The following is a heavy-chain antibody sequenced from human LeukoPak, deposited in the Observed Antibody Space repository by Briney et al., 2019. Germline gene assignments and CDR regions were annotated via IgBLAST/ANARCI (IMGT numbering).Heavy chain of an antibody. CDR2: FYYSGST. Sequence: SETLSLTCTVSGGSVSSNRYFWNWSRQPPGKGVQWIGYFYYSGSTNYNPSLESRVTISVDTSNNQFSLKLSSVTAADTALYYCARVMASNGSIDFWGQGTMVTVSS. J-gene: IGHJ3*01. CDR1: GGSVSSNRYF. D-gene: IGHD1-26*01. CDR3: ARVMASNGSIDF. V-gene: IGHV4-61*01.